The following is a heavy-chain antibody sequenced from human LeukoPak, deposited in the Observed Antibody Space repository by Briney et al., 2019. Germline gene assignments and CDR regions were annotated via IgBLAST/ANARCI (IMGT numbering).Heavy chain of an antibody. Sequence: ASVTVSCKASGFTFTDHYMHWVRQAPGQGLEWIGWINGKRGDTNYAQNFQDRVTMTRDTSTSTVYMELSRLTVDDTAVYYCARDHDWGVDYWGQGTLVTVSS. CDR2: INGKRGDT. V-gene: IGHV1-2*02. D-gene: IGHD7-27*01. CDR3: ARDHDWGVDY. CDR1: GFTFTDHY. J-gene: IGHJ4*02.